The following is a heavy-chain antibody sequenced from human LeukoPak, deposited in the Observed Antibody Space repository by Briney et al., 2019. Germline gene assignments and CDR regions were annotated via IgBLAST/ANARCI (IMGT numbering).Heavy chain of an antibody. D-gene: IGHD1-26*01. Sequence: GCLRRSCAASGFTFSSYAMSCVRQAPGKGLEWVSAIIGSGGSTYYADSVKGRFTISRDNSKNTLYLQMNSMRAEDSAVYYCAMSDSGSYSYFDYWGQGTLVTVSS. CDR1: GFTFSSYA. J-gene: IGHJ4*02. CDR2: IIGSGGST. CDR3: AMSDSGSYSYFDY. V-gene: IGHV3-23*01.